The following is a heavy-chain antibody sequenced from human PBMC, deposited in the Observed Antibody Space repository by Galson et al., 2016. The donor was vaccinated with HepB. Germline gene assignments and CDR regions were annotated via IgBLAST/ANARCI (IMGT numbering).Heavy chain of an antibody. V-gene: IGHV3-30*03. CDR1: GFTFSNYG. CDR3: ARRHEYCPPVGCSVDY. J-gene: IGHJ4*02. Sequence: LRLSCAASGFTFSNYGMHWVRQAPGKGLEWVAADSMDGRRKFYADSVKGRFTISRDNSNSMLSLQMSSLRADDTAVYYCARRHEYCPPVGCSVDYWGQGTLVSVSS. D-gene: IGHD3-10*02. CDR2: DSMDGRRK.